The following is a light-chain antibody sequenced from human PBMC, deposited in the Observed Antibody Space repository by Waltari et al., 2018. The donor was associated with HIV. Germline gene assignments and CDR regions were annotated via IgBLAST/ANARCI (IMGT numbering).Light chain of an antibody. V-gene: IGKV4-1*01. CDR2: WAH. CDR3: QQYYSTPPT. Sequence: DVGMTQSPHSLALSLAERASINGTSSQSIFYRSRNANYLAWYQQKPGQSTKLLIYWAHSRAYRVPARISGSGSRTAFTLSIRSLQSEDVAVYFCQQYYSTPPTFGQGTRVQI. CDR1: QSIFYRSRNANY. J-gene: IGKJ1*01.